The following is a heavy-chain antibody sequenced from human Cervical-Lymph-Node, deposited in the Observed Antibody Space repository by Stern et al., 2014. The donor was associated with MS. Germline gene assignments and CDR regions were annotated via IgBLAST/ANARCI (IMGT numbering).Heavy chain of an antibody. CDR3: ATTFR. Sequence: QLVQSGAEVKKPGSSVKVSCKASGGTFSSDVFNWVRQAPGQGLEWLGGIIPVFGTTSYAQRFQGRVTITADESTSTAYMELSNLRSEDTAVYYCATTFRWGQGTLVSVSS. V-gene: IGHV1-69*01. D-gene: IGHD3-16*01. J-gene: IGHJ4*02. CDR1: GGTFSSDV. CDR2: IIPVFGTT.